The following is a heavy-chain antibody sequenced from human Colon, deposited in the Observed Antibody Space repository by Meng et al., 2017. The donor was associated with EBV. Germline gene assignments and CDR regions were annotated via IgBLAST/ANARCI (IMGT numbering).Heavy chain of an antibody. V-gene: IGHV3-74*01. CDR2: ISGDGTIT. CDR3: ARDPLAEFSDYSDCDK. Sequence: ELQLVESAGGLVQPGGSLRLSCAAAGFTFNNYWIHWVRQVPGKGLVWVSRISGDGTITTYADSVKGRFTISRDNSKNTLSLQMNSLRVDDTAVYYCARDPLAEFSDYSDCDKWGQGTLVTVSA. CDR1: GFTFNNYW. J-gene: IGHJ4*02. D-gene: IGHD4-17*01.